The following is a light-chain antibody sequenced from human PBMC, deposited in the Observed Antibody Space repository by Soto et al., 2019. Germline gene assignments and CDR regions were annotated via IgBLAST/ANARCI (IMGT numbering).Light chain of an antibody. CDR2: GVY. Sequence: ETALTHSPATLSLSPGETATLSCTASQRVTNNLAWYQWKLGQPPRPLIYGVYPRALGIAVWFRGSESGTELTLTVCRRPSEECAVYHCQGHHNWPWTFGQGTRVELK. CDR1: QRVTNN. CDR3: QGHHNWPWT. V-gene: IGKV3-15*01. J-gene: IGKJ1*01.